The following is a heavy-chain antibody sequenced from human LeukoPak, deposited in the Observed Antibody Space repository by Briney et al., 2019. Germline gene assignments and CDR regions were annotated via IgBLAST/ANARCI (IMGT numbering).Heavy chain of an antibody. CDR1: GYSITNGYY. CDR3: ARHHVSCNYYHIDF. V-gene: IGHV4-38-2*01. D-gene: IGHD6-6*01. CDR2: LYHGDSV. Sequence: SDTVSLTCAVSGYSITNGYYWVWIRQPPGKGVEWIGGLYHGDSVYYNTALERRVSMSVDTPKNQVSLKLSFETAADNAVYYLARHHVSCNYYHIDFGGSGATVTVSS. J-gene: IGHJ6*03.